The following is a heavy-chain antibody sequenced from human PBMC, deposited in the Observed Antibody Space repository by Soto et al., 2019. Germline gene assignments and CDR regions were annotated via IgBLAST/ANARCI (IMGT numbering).Heavy chain of an antibody. CDR2: ISPKSGSI. CDR1: GYTFTRNG. CDR3: VKDRDSNSWPSRDV. D-gene: IGHD3-22*01. J-gene: IGHJ6*02. V-gene: IGHV1-18*01. Sequence: GASVKVSCKTSGYTFTRNGISWVRQAPGQGLEWMGWISPKSGSIKYAQKFQGRVIMTTDTSTSTAYVELRSLRSDDTAVYYCVKDRDSNSWPSRDVWGPGTTVTVSS.